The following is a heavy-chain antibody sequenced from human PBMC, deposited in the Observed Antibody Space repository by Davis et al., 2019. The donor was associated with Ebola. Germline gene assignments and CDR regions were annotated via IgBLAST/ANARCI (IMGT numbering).Heavy chain of an antibody. CDR3: ARDLPYYDFWSGYYRY. J-gene: IGHJ4*02. Sequence: PGGSLRLSCAASGFTFSSYAMSWVRQAPGQGLEWVSVISGSGGSTYYADSVKGRFTISRDNAKNSLYLQMNSLRAEDTAVYYCARDLPYYDFWSGYYRYWGQGTLVTVSS. CDR1: GFTFSSYA. V-gene: IGHV3-23*01. CDR2: ISGSGGST. D-gene: IGHD3-3*01.